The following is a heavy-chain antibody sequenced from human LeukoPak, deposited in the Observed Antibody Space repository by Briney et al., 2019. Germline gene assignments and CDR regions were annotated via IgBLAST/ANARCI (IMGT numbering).Heavy chain of an antibody. V-gene: IGHV3-74*01. J-gene: IGHJ4*02. D-gene: IGHD2-21*01. CDR1: GFTSSGDW. Sequence: AGGSLRLSCAVSGFTSSGDWMHWVRHAPGKGLVWGSRSKNDGSSTSYADSVKGRFTISRDNAKNTLYLQMNSLRAEDTAVYYCGRPFGISIYCMDSWGQGTLVTVSS. CDR2: SKNDGSST. CDR3: GRPFGISIYCMDS.